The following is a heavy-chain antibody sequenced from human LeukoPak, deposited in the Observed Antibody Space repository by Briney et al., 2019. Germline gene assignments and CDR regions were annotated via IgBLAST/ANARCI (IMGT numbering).Heavy chain of an antibody. Sequence: ASVKLSCKASGYTLTSYAISWVRQAPGQGLEWMGWISTYNGNTHYAQKLQGRVTMTTDTSTSTAYMELRSLRSDDTAVYYCARSSLAVAGSVFDYWGQGTLVTVSS. CDR3: ARSSLAVAGSVFDY. CDR1: GYTLTSYA. CDR2: ISTYNGNT. D-gene: IGHD6-19*01. V-gene: IGHV1-18*01. J-gene: IGHJ4*02.